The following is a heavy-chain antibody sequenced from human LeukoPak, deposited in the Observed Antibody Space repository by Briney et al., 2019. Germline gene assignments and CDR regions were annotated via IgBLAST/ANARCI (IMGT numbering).Heavy chain of an antibody. CDR2: ISTSGST. D-gene: IGHD6-13*01. Sequence: SQTLSLTCTVSGGSISSGTYYWSWIRQPAGEGLEWIGRISTSGSTNYNPSLKSRVTISVDTSKNQFSLKLSSVTAADTAVYYCARGEAAAGNFAPLRNDAFDIWGQGTMVTVSS. CDR3: ARGEAAAGNFAPLRNDAFDI. J-gene: IGHJ3*02. CDR1: GGSISSGTYY. V-gene: IGHV4-61*02.